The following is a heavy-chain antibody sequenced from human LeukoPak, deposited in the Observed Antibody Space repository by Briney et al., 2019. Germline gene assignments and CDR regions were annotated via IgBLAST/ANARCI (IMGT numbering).Heavy chain of an antibody. J-gene: IGHJ4*02. CDR3: ASDWGLRYFDY. D-gene: IGHD5-12*01. CDR1: GGSISSYY. CDR2: IYYSGST. Sequence: SETLSLTCTVSGGSISSYYWSWIRQPPGKGLEWIGYIYYSGSTNYNPSLKSRVTISVDTSKNQFSLKLSSVTAADTAVYYCASDWGLRYFDYWGQGTLVTVSS. V-gene: IGHV4-59*08.